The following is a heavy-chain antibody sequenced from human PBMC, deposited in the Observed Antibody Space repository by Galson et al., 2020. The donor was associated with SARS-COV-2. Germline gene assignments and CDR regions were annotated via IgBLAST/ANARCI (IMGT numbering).Heavy chain of an antibody. D-gene: IGHD3-3*01. J-gene: IGHJ5*02. Sequence: GGSLRLSCAASGFTFSSYAMHWVRQAPGKGLEWVAVISYDGSNKYYADSVKGRFTISRDNSKNTLYLQMNSLRAEDTAVYYCARDLYDFWSGPFVGQNWFDPWGQGTLVTVSS. CDR1: GFTFSSYA. CDR3: ARDLYDFWSGPFVGQNWFDP. CDR2: ISYDGSNK. V-gene: IGHV3-30*04.